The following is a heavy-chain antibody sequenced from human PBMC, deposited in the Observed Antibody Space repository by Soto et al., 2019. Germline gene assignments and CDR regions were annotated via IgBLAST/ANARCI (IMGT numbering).Heavy chain of an antibody. J-gene: IGHJ6*02. CDR3: AKIISPAPYYGMDV. CDR1: GFTLSMSA. Sequence: GGSLRLSCASSGFTLSMSAVNWVRQAPGKGLEWVSAISGSGGSTYYADSVKGRFTISRDNSKNTLYLQMSSLRAEDTAVYYCAKIISPAPYYGMDVWGQGTTVTVSS. V-gene: IGHV3-23*01. CDR2: ISGSGGST.